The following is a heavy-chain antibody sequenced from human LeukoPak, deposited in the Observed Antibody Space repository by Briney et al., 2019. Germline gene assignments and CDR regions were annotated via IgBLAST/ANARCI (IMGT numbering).Heavy chain of an antibody. J-gene: IGHJ4*02. Sequence: SETLSLTCSVSGGSMRSDSSFWSWIRQPAGKGLEWIGRIYATGNTNYNPSLERRVTISVDTSKNQFSLKVTSVTAADTAVYHCARLVATPVGGYYFDYWGQGTLVSVSS. CDR2: IYATGNT. D-gene: IGHD5-12*01. CDR1: GGSMRSDSSF. CDR3: ARLVATPVGGYYFDY. V-gene: IGHV4-61*02.